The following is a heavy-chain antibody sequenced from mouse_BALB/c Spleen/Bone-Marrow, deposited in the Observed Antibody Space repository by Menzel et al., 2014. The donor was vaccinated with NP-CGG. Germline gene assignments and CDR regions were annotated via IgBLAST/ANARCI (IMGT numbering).Heavy chain of an antibody. CDR2: INPYNGDT. V-gene: IGHV1-20*02. CDR3: ARSGYYGSSYFDY. CDR1: GYSFTGYF. D-gene: IGHD1-1*01. J-gene: IGHJ2*01. Sequence: DVQLQESGPELVKPGASVKMSCKASGYSFTGYFMNWVMQSHGKSLEWIGRINPYNGDTFYNQKFKGKATLTVDKSSSTAHMELRSLASEDSAVYYCARSGYYGSSYFDYWGQGTTLTVSS.